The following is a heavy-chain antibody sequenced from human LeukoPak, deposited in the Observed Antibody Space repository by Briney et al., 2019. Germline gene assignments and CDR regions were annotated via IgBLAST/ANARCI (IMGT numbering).Heavy chain of an antibody. CDR2: INHSGST. CDR1: GGSISSSTNW. D-gene: IGHD3-10*01. Sequence: PSETLSLTCAVSGGSISSSTNWWSWVRQPPGKGLEWIGEINHSGSTNYNPSLKSRVTISVDTSKNQFSLKLSSVTAADTAVYYCARRGPKMVRGVIDKGFDPWGQGTLVTVSS. CDR3: ARRGPKMVRGVIDKGFDP. V-gene: IGHV4-4*02. J-gene: IGHJ5*02.